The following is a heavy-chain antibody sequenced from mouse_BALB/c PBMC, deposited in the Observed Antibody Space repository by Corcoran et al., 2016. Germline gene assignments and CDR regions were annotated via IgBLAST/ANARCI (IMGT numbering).Heavy chain of an antibody. J-gene: IGHJ4*01. D-gene: IGHD1-1*01. Sequence: EVQLQQSGPELVKPGASVKMSCKASGYTFTSYVMHWVKQKPGQGLEWIGYINPYNDGTKYNEKFKGKATLTSDKSSSTAYMELSSLTSEDSAGYYCARGGNNYYGRSYGAMDYWGQGTSVTVSS. CDR1: GYTFTSYV. CDR2: INPYNDGT. V-gene: IGHV1S136*01. CDR3: ARGGNNYYGRSYGAMDY.